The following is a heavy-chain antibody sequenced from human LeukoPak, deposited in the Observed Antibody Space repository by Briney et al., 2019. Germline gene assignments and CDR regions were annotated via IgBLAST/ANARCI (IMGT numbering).Heavy chain of an antibody. CDR3: ARDASLGYCSGGSCYMSGDAFDI. CDR2: IIPIFGTA. Sequence: ASVKVSCKASGGTFSSYAISWVRQAPGQGLEWMGGIIPIFGTANYAQKFQGRVTFTADKSTSTAYMELSSLRSEDTAVYYCARDASLGYCSGGSCYMSGDAFDIWGQGTMVTVSS. CDR1: GGTFSSYA. J-gene: IGHJ3*02. V-gene: IGHV1-69*06. D-gene: IGHD2-15*01.